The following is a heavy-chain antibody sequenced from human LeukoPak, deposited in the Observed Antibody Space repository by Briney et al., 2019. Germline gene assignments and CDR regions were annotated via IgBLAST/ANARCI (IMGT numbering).Heavy chain of an antibody. CDR1: GYTFTGYY. Sequence: ASVKVSCKASGYTFTGYYMHWVRQAPGQGLEWMGWINPNSGGTNYAQKFQGRVTMTRDTSISTAYMELSSLRSEDTAVYYCAKNHYYDSSGYSHYYYGMDVWGQGATVTVSS. D-gene: IGHD3-22*01. J-gene: IGHJ6*02. CDR3: AKNHYYDSSGYSHYYYGMDV. CDR2: INPNSGGT. V-gene: IGHV1-2*02.